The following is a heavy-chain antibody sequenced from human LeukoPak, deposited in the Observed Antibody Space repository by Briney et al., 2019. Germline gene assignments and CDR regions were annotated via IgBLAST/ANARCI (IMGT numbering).Heavy chain of an antibody. D-gene: IGHD2-15*01. CDR2: YSGGST. J-gene: IGHJ4*02. CDR3: AKAPLGRCTGVICYYFDY. Sequence: GGSLRLSFAASEFSVGSNYMTWVRQAPGKGLEWVSLYSGGSTYYADSVKGRFTISRDNSKDTLYLQMNSLRAEDAAVYYCAKAPLGRCTGVICYYFDYWGQGTLVTVSS. V-gene: IGHV3-53*01. CDR1: EFSVGSNY.